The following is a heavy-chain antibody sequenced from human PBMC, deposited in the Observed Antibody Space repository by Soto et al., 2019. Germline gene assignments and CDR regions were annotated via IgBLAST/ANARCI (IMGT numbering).Heavy chain of an antibody. CDR3: AKYCVSTSCYARHFDS. V-gene: IGHV3-23*01. J-gene: IGHJ4*02. CDR1: GFTFDSHE. CDR2: ISARGGST. Sequence: GGSLRLSCAASGFTFDSHEMSWVRQAPGKGLEWVSTISARGGSTYYAPSVKGRFTVSRDNSKNTLYLQMSSLRDEDTALYYCAKYCVSTSCYARHFDSWGQGTLVTVSS. D-gene: IGHD2-2*01.